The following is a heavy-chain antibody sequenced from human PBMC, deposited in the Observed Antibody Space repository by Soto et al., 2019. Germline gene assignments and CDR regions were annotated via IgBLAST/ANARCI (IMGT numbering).Heavy chain of an antibody. CDR1: GFTFSSYG. Sequence: QVQLVESGGGVVQPGRSLRLSCAASGFTFSSYGMHWVRQAPGTGLEWVAVIWYDGSNKYYADSVKGRFTISRDNSTNTLYRQMDSLRAEDTAVYYCASGMVVAATRGSFDFWGQGTLVTVSS. D-gene: IGHD2-15*01. J-gene: IGHJ4*02. CDR3: ASGMVVAATRGSFDF. CDR2: IWYDGSNK. V-gene: IGHV3-33*01.